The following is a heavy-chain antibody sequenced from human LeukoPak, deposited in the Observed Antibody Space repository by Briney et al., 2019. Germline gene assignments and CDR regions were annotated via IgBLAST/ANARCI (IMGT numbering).Heavy chain of an antibody. CDR1: GFTFSSYW. CDR3: ARDRGYYYDSSGLDY. V-gene: IGHV3-74*01. J-gene: IGHJ4*02. D-gene: IGHD3-22*01. CDR2: INSDGSST. Sequence: GGSLRLSCAPSGFTFSSYWMHWVRQAPGKGLVWVSRINSDGSSTSYADSVKGRFTISRDNAKNTLYLQMNSLRAEDTAVYYCARDRGYYYDSSGLDYWGQGTLVTVSS.